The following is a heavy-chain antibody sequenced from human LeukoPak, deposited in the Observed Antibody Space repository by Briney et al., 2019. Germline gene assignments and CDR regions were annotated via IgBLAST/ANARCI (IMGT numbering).Heavy chain of an antibody. CDR2: INPSGGST. D-gene: IGHD3-10*01. CDR1: GYTFTSYY. V-gene: IGHV1-46*01. Sequence: GASVKVSCKASGYTFTSYYMHWVRQAPGQGLEWMGIINPSGGSTSYAQKFQGRVTMTRDTSTSTVYMELSSLRSEDTAVYYCARESDSYYGSGSSNPWNYGMDVWGQGTTVTVSS. J-gene: IGHJ6*02. CDR3: ARESDSYYGSGSSNPWNYGMDV.